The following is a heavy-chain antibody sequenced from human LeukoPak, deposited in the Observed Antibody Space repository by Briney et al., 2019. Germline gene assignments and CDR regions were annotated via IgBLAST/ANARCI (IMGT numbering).Heavy chain of an antibody. Sequence: SETLSLTCIVSGGSISSYYWSWIRQPPGKGLEWIGYIYYSGSTNYNPSLKSRVTISVDASKNQFSLKLSSVTAADTAVYYCARHRAYSSSWYGWFDPWGQGTLVTVSS. CDR1: GGSISSYY. J-gene: IGHJ5*02. CDR2: IYYSGST. D-gene: IGHD6-13*01. CDR3: ARHRAYSSSWYGWFDP. V-gene: IGHV4-59*08.